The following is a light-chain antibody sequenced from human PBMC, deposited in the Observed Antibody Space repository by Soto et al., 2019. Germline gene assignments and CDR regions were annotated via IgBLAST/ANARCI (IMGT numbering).Light chain of an antibody. J-gene: IGLJ1*01. V-gene: IGLV1-40*01. CDR2: GNN. Sequence: QSVLTQSPSVSGAPGQRVSISCTGTGSNIGAGFDVHWYQQLPATAPKLLIYGNNNRPSGVPDRFSGSKSGTSASLAITGLQAEDEADYYCQSYDTSLSGGSVFGTGTKVTVL. CDR1: GSNIGAGFD. CDR3: QSYDTSLSGGSV.